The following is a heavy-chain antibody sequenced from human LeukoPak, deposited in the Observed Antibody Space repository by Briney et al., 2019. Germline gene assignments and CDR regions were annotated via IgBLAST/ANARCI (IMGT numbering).Heavy chain of an antibody. CDR3: ARREYTYGPDAFDI. J-gene: IGHJ3*02. CDR1: GGSVSSYY. D-gene: IGHD5-18*01. CDR2: IYYSGST. V-gene: IGHV4-59*02. Sequence: PSETLSLTCTVSGGSVSSYYWSWIRQPPGKGLEWIGYIYYSGSTNYNPSLKSRVTISVDTSKNQFSLKLSSVTAADTAVYYCARREYTYGPDAFDIWGQGTMVTVSS.